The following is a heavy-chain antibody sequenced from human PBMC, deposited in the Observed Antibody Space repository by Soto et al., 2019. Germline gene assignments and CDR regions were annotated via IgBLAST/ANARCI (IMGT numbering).Heavy chain of an antibody. CDR2: IIPIFGTA. CDR1: GSTFSSYV. Sequence: SVKVSCKASGSTFSSYVISWVRQAPGQGLEWMGGIIPIFGTANYAQKFQGRVTITADKSTSTAYMELSSLISEDTAVYYCARVARIAAAGPDLNWFDPWGQGTLVTVSS. J-gene: IGHJ5*02. V-gene: IGHV1-69*06. CDR3: ARVARIAAAGPDLNWFDP. D-gene: IGHD6-13*01.